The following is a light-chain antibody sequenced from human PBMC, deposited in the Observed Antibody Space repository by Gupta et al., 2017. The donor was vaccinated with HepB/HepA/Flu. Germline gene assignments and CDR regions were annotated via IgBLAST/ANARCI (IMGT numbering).Light chain of an antibody. J-gene: IGKJ1*01. V-gene: IGKV2-28*01. CDR2: LGS. CDR1: PSLLHSNRYTY. Sequence: MVMTQSPLSLPVTPREPASIPCRSSPSLLHSNRYTYLDWYLQKPGQSPQLLIYLGSNRASGVPDRFSGSGSGTDFTLKISRVEAEDVGVYYCRQSLQTPRTFGQGTKVEIK. CDR3: RQSLQTPRT.